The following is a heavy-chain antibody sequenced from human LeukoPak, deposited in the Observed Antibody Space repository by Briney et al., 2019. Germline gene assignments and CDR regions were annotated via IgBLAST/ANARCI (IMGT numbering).Heavy chain of an antibody. CDR2: ISSSGSTI. CDR1: GFTFSSYS. CDR3: ARGGITMIVVVTPYYFDY. J-gene: IGHJ4*02. Sequence: GGSLRLSCAASGFTFSSYSMNWVRQAPGKGLEWVSYISSSGSTIYYADSVKGRFTISRDNAKNSLYLQMNSLRAEDTAVYYCARGGITMIVVVTPYYFDYWGQGTLVTVSS. D-gene: IGHD3-22*01. V-gene: IGHV3-48*04.